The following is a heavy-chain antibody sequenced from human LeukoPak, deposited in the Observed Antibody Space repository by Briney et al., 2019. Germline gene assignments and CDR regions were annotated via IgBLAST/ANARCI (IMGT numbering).Heavy chain of an antibody. Sequence: GASVKVSCKASGYTFTNYGISWVLQAPGQGLEWMGWISIYNGNTDYAQKLRGRVTMTTDTSTSTAYMELRSLRSDDTAVYYCARESRGYCTNGVCTNFDYWGQGTLVTVSS. CDR3: ARESRGYCTNGVCTNFDY. D-gene: IGHD2-8*01. CDR2: ISIYNGNT. V-gene: IGHV1-18*01. J-gene: IGHJ4*02. CDR1: GYTFTNYG.